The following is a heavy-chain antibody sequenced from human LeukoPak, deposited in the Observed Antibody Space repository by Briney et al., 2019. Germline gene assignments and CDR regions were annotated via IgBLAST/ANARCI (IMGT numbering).Heavy chain of an antibody. Sequence: PGGSLRLSCAASGFTFSDYYMSWIRQAPGKGLEWVSYISSSSSYTNYADSVKGRFTISRDNAKNSLYLRMNSLRAEDTAVYYCARESGAVVPAAMHYYYGMDVWGKGTTVTVSS. CDR2: ISSSSSYT. V-gene: IGHV3-11*06. J-gene: IGHJ6*04. CDR3: ARESGAVVPAAMHYYYGMDV. CDR1: GFTFSDYY. D-gene: IGHD2-2*01.